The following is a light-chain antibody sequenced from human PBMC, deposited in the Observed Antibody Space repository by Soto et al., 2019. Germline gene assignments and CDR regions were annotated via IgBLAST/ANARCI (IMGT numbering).Light chain of an antibody. J-gene: IGKJ5*01. V-gene: IGKV3-20*01. CDR1: QSVGSSA. Sequence: LTQSPQRVASYSRERPIRVFTVRQSVGSSALGWYQQQTGQAPRIVIFDISNSATGIPDRFSGSGSGTDCTLTISSMEAEDFAVYYCQLYRSYPRPITFGQGTRLEIK. CDR2: DIS. CDR3: QLYRSYPRPIT.